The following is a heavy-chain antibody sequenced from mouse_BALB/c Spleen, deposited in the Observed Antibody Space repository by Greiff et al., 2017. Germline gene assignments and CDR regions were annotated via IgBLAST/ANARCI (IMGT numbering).Heavy chain of an antibody. CDR1: GFTFSDYY. D-gene: IGHD2-2*01. Sequence: DVKLVESGGGLVKPGGSLKLSCAASGFTFSDYYMYWVRQTPEKRLEWVATISDGGSYTYYPDSVKGRFTISRDNAKNNLYLQMSSLKSEDTAMYYCASYGYDGQFAYWGQGTLVTVSA. V-gene: IGHV5-4*02. CDR2: ISDGGSYT. CDR3: ASYGYDGQFAY. J-gene: IGHJ3*01.